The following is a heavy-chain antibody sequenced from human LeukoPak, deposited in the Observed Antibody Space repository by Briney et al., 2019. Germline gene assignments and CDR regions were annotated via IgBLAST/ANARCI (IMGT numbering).Heavy chain of an antibody. D-gene: IGHD2-2*01. V-gene: IGHV3-15*01. CDR3: TTEDHPAEDIVVVPAATRFDY. J-gene: IGHJ4*02. CDR2: IKSKTDGGTT. CDR1: GFTFSNAW. Sequence: PGGSLRLSCAASGFTFSNAWMSWVRQAPGKGLEWVGRIKSKTDGGTTGYAAPVKGRFTISRDDSKNTLYLQMNSLKTEDTAVYYCTTEDHPAEDIVVVPAATRFDYWGQGTLVTVSS.